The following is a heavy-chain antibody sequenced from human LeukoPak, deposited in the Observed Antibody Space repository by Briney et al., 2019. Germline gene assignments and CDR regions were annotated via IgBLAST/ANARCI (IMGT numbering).Heavy chain of an antibody. CDR2: IYYSGST. Sequence: SETLSLTCTVSGGSINNYYLSWIRQPPGKGLEWIGYIYYSGSTNYNPSLKSRVAISVDTSKNQFSLKLNSVTAADTAVYYCARGYCSSTICFQYFHHWGQGTLVTVSS. D-gene: IGHD2-2*01. CDR3: ARGYCSSTICFQYFHH. CDR1: GGSINNYY. V-gene: IGHV4-59*01. J-gene: IGHJ1*01.